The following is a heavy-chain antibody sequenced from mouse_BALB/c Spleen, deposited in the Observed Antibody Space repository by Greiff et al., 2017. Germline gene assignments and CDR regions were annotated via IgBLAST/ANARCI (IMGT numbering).Heavy chain of an antibody. Sequence: EVQVVESGGGLVKPGGSLKLSCAASGFTFSSYAMSWVRQTPDKRLEWVATISSGGSYTYYPDSVKGRFTISRDNAKNTLYLQMSSLKSEDTAMYYCARHGDGYYRYAMDYWGQGTSVTVSS. CDR3: ARHGDGYYRYAMDY. V-gene: IGHV5-6*01. CDR1: GFTFSSYA. D-gene: IGHD2-3*01. CDR2: ISSGGSYT. J-gene: IGHJ4*01.